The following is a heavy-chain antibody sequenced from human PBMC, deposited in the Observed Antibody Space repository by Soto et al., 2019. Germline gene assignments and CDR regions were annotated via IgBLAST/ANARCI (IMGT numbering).Heavy chain of an antibody. CDR3: ARHGLGYCSSTSCYTRHYYYGMDV. V-gene: IGHV5-51*01. D-gene: IGHD2-2*02. CDR1: GYSFTSYW. J-gene: IGHJ6*02. Sequence: GESLKISCKGSGYSFTSYWIGWVRQMPGKGLEWMGIIYPGDSDTRYSPSFQGQVTISADKSISTAYLQWSSLKASDTAMYYCARHGLGYCSSTSCYTRHYYYGMDVWGQGTTVTVSS. CDR2: IYPGDSDT.